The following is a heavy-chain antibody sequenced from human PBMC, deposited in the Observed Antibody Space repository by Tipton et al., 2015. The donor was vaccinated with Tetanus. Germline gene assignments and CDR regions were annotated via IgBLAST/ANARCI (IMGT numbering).Heavy chain of an antibody. CDR1: GYTFTGYY. CDR2: IDPNSGGT. CDR3: ARDRGDYIYYGMDV. D-gene: IGHD3-22*01. J-gene: IGHJ6*02. Sequence: QMQLVQSGAEVKKPGASVKVSCKASGYTFTGYYIYWVRQAPGQGLEWMGWIDPNSGGTVYAQKFQGRVPMTRDTSISTAYMELRSLRSDDTAVYYCARDRGDYIYYGMDVWGPGTTVTV. V-gene: IGHV1-2*02.